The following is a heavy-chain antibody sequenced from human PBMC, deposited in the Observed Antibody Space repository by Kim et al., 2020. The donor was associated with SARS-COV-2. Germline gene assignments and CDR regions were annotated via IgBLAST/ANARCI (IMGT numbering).Heavy chain of an antibody. J-gene: IGHJ2*01. V-gene: IGHV4-34*01. D-gene: IGHD2-15*01. CDR1: GGSFSGYY. Sequence: SETLSLTCAVYGGSFSGYYWSWIRQPPGKGLEWIGEINHSGRTNYNPSLKSRVTISVDTSKNQFSLKLTSVTAAYTAVYFCSRRWSNTSCGGIQYCDLWG. CDR2: INHSGRT. CDR3: SRRWSNTSCGGIQYCDL.